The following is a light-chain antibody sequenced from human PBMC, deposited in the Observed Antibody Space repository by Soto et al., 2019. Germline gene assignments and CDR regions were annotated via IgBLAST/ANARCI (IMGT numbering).Light chain of an antibody. V-gene: IGKV1-5*03. J-gene: IGKJ1*01. Sequence: DIQMTQSPSTLSASVGDRVTITCRASQNISRWLAWYQQKPGNAPKLLIFKASSLQSGFPSRFSGSGSGTEFTLAISSLQPDDFATYYCQQHVTYSRTFGQGTKVEIK. CDR1: QNISRW. CDR3: QQHVTYSRT. CDR2: KAS.